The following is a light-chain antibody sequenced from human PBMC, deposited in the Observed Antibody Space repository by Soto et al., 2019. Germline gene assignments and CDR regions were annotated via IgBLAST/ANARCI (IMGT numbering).Light chain of an antibody. CDR2: EVS. CDR3: GSWDSSLSAYV. CDR1: SSDVGSYNY. V-gene: IGLV2-14*01. Sequence: QSVLTQPASVSGSPGQSITISCTGTSSDVGSYNYVSWYQQHPGKAPKLMICEVSNRPSGVSNRFSGSKSGTSATLGITGFQTGDEADYYCGSWDSSLSAYVFGTGTKVTVL. J-gene: IGLJ1*01.